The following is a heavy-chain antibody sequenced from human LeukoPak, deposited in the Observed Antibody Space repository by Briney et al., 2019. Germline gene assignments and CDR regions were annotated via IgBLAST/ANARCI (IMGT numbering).Heavy chain of an antibody. CDR1: DYTFTSSG. Sequence: ASVKVSCKASDYTFTSSGISWVRQAPGQGLEWMGWINPNSGGTNYAQKFQGRVTMTRDTSISTAYMELSRLRSDDTAVYYCARDIVMVTYWFDPWGQGTLVTVSS. V-gene: IGHV1-2*02. J-gene: IGHJ5*02. CDR2: INPNSGGT. D-gene: IGHD5-18*01. CDR3: ARDIVMVTYWFDP.